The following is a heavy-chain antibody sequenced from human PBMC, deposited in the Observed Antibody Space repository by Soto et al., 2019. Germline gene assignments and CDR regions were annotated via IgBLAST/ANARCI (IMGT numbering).Heavy chain of an antibody. V-gene: IGHV1-69*13. CDR1: GGTFSSYA. CDR3: ARDPGVESSSSGELVDY. J-gene: IGHJ4*02. Sequence: SVKVSCKASGGTFSSYAISWVRQAPGQGLEWMGGIIPIFGTANYAQKFQGRVTITADESTSTAYMELSSLRSEDTAVYYCARDPGVESSSSGELVDYWGQGTRVTVS. D-gene: IGHD6-6*01. CDR2: IIPIFGTA.